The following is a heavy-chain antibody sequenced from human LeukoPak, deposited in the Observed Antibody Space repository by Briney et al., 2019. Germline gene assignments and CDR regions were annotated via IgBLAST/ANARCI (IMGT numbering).Heavy chain of an antibody. CDR3: ARNTRYAFDI. J-gene: IGHJ3*02. Sequence: SETLSLTCAVYGGSFSGYYWSWIRQPPGKGLEWIGEINHGGSTNYNPSLKSRVTLSVDTSKNQFSLKLSSVNAADTAVYYCARNTRYAFDIWGQGTMVTVSS. CDR2: INHGGST. D-gene: IGHD1/OR15-1a*01. V-gene: IGHV4-34*01. CDR1: GGSFSGYY.